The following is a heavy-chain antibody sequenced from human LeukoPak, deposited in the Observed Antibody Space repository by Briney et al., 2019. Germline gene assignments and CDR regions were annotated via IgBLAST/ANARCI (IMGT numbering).Heavy chain of an antibody. V-gene: IGHV1-46*01. D-gene: IGHD6-13*01. CDR2: INPSGGST. Sequence: ASVKVSCKASGYTFSIYNMHWVRQAPGQGLEWMGIINPSGGSTTNAQKFQGRVTMTRDTSTVYMELSSLRSEDTAVYYCARKGVAATGLDYWGQGTLVTVSS. J-gene: IGHJ4*02. CDR1: GYTFSIYN. CDR3: ARKGVAATGLDY.